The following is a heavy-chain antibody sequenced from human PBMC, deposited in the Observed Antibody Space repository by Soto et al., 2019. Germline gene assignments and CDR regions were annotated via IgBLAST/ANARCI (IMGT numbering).Heavy chain of an antibody. J-gene: IGHJ4*02. CDR1: GYTFTSYG. D-gene: IGHD6-13*01. CDR3: ARDPMYSSSWYLGY. CDR2: ISAYNGNT. V-gene: IGHV1-18*04. Sequence: ASVKVSCKASGYTFTSYGISWVRQAPGQGLEWMEWISAYNGNTNYAQKLQGRVTMTTDTSTSTAYMELRSLRSDDTAVYYCARDPMYSSSWYLGYWGQGTLVTVSS.